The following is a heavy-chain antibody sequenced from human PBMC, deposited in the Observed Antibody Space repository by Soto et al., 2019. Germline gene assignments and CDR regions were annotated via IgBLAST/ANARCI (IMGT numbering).Heavy chain of an antibody. CDR3: ARGRVDGDY. CDR2: IWYDGSNK. D-gene: IGHD3-9*01. Sequence: QVQLVESGGGVVQPGRSLRLSCAASGFTFSSYGMHWVRQAPGKGLEWVAVIWYDGSNKYYADSVKGRFTISRDNSKNTLYLQMNSLMAKDTAVYYCARGRVDGDYCGQGTLVTVSS. V-gene: IGHV3-33*01. J-gene: IGHJ4*02. CDR1: GFTFSSYG.